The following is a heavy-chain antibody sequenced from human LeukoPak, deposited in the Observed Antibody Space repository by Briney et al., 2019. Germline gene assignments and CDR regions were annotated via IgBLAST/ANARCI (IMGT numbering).Heavy chain of an antibody. CDR2: ISAYNGNT. J-gene: IGHJ3*02. CDR3: AKGSSSWYTRDAFDI. CDR1: GYTFTSYG. D-gene: IGHD6-13*01. Sequence: ASVNVSCKASGYTFTSYGISWVRQAPGQGLEWMGWISAYNGNTNYAQKLQGRVTMTTDTSTSTAYMELRSLRSDDTAVYYCAKGSSSWYTRDAFDIWGQGTMVTVSS. V-gene: IGHV1-18*01.